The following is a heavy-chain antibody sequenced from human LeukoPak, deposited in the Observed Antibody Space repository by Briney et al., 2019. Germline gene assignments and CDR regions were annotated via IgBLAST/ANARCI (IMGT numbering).Heavy chain of an antibody. CDR3: ARGLYSSSWYGHNNWFDP. CDR1: GGSISSSSYY. V-gene: IGHV4-39*01. D-gene: IGHD6-13*01. J-gene: IGHJ5*02. CDR2: IYYSGST. Sequence: PSETLSLTCTVSGGSISSSSYYWGWIRQPPGKGLEWIGSIYYSGSTYYNPSLKSRVTISVDTSKNQFSLKLSSVTAADTAVYYCARGLYSSSWYGHNNWFDPWGQGTLVTVSS.